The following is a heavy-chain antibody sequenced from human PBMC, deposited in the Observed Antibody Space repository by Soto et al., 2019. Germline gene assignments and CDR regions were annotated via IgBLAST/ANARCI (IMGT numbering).Heavy chain of an antibody. Sequence: QVHLVQSGAEVRKPGSSVTVSCKTSGGTFSTYTIYWVRQAPGQGLEWMGRIIPLFGTTRYAQNFQDRVTITAEESTSTTDMALSSLRAEDTALYSGARRLDDRADEGFDVWGEGTAVTFSA. CDR3: ARRLDDRADEGFDV. J-gene: IGHJ3*01. CDR2: IIPLFGTT. CDR1: GGTFSTYT. D-gene: IGHD3-16*01. V-gene: IGHV1-69*18.